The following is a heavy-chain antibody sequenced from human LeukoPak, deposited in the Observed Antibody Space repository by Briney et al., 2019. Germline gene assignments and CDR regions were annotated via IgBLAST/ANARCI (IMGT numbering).Heavy chain of an antibody. CDR1: GHTLTEIF. CDR3: ARELIGGDDAFDI. D-gene: IGHD2-21*02. Sequence: ASVKVSCKVSGHTLTEIFMHWVRQAPGKGFEWMGGVDPEDYETINAQKFQGRVTMTRDTSISTAYMELSRLRSDDTAVYYCARELIGGDDAFDIWGQGTMVTVSS. J-gene: IGHJ3*02. V-gene: IGHV1-24*01. CDR2: VDPEDYET.